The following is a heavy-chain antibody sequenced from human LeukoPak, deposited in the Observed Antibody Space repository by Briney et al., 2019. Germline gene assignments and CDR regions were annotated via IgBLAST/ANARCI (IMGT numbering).Heavy chain of an antibody. CDR2: IYHRGTT. CDR3: ARREYYDSTGYYYY. V-gene: IGHV4-4*02. CDR1: GGSISSSDW. D-gene: IGHD3-22*01. J-gene: IGHJ4*02. Sequence: SETLSLTCAVSGGSISSSDWWSWVRQPPGKGLEGIGEIYHRGTTNYNPSLKSRVTISLDKSKNQFSLKLSSMTAADTAVYYCARREYYDSTGYYYYWGQGTLVTVSS.